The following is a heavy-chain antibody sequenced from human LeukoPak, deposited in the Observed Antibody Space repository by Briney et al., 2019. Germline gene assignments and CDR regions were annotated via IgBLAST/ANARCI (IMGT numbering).Heavy chain of an antibody. CDR2: IKQDGSEK. Sequence: GGSMRLSCAASGVTFSSYWMSWVRQAPGKGLEWVANIKQDGSEKYYVDSVKGRFTISRDNAKNSLYLQMNSLRAEDTAVYYCARSLLGGFDYWGQGTQVTVSS. CDR1: GVTFSSYW. CDR3: ARSLLGGFDY. D-gene: IGHD3-16*01. V-gene: IGHV3-7*01. J-gene: IGHJ4*02.